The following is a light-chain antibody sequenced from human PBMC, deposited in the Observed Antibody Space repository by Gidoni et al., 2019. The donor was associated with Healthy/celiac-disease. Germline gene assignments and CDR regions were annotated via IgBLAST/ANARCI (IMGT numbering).Light chain of an antibody. CDR3: QQYNSYSGLT. CDR2: DAS. Sequence: DFQITHSPSTLSASVGDRVTITCRASQSISSWLAWYQQKPGKAPKLLIYDASSLESGVPSRFSGSGSGTEFTLTISSLQPDDFATYYCQQYNSYSGLTFGGGTKVEIK. J-gene: IGKJ4*01. V-gene: IGKV1-5*01. CDR1: QSISSW.